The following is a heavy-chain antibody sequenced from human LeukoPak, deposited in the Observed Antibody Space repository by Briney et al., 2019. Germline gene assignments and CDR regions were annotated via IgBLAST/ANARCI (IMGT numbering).Heavy chain of an antibody. CDR1: GYSFTSYW. D-gene: IGHD1-26*01. CDR2: IYPGDSDT. Sequence: GESLKISCKGSGYSFTSYWIGWVRQMPGKGLEWMGIIYPGDSDTRYSPSFQGQVTISAAKSISTAYLQWSSLKASDTAMYYCARRAVGATQGSYYFDYWGQGTLVTVSS. V-gene: IGHV5-51*01. CDR3: ARRAVGATQGSYYFDY. J-gene: IGHJ4*02.